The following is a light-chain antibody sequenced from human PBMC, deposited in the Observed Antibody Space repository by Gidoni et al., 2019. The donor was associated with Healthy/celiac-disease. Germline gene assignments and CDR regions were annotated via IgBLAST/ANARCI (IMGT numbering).Light chain of an antibody. V-gene: IGKV4-1*01. CDR1: QSVLYSSNNKNY. CDR2: WAS. Sequence: DIVMTQSPDSLAVSLGERATINCKSSQSVLYSSNNKNYLAWYLQKPGHPPKLLIYWASTQESGVPDRYSGSGSGTDFTLTISSLQAEDVAVYYCQQYYSTPWTFGQGTKVKIK. CDR3: QQYYSTPWT. J-gene: IGKJ1*01.